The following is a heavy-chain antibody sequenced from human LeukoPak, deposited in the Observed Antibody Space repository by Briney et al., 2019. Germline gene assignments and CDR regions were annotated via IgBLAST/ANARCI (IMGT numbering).Heavy chain of an antibody. CDR2: TTGTGDST. J-gene: IGHJ4*02. D-gene: IGHD1-26*01. V-gene: IGHV3-23*01. CDR1: GFTFSSYA. CDR3: ANSGSSSGTGSAGY. Sequence: PGGSLRLSCAASGFTFSSYAMNWVRQAPGNGLEWVSGTTGTGDSTYYADSVKGRFTISRDNSKKTLYLQMNSLRAEDTAVYHCANSGSSSGTGSAGYWGQGTLVTVPS.